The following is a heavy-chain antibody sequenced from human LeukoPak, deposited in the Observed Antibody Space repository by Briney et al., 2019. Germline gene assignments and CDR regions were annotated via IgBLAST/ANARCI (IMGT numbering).Heavy chain of an antibody. CDR3: ARGGFYCGGDCYVDY. D-gene: IGHD2-21*02. V-gene: IGHV4-34*01. CDR1: GGSFSPYY. Sequence: SETLSLTCAVYGGSFSPYYWSWIRQPPGKGLEWIGELNHSGSTNYNPSLKSRVTISVDTSKNQFSLRLSSVTAADTAVYYCARGGFYCGGDCYVDYWGQGTLVTVSS. CDR2: LNHSGST. J-gene: IGHJ4*02.